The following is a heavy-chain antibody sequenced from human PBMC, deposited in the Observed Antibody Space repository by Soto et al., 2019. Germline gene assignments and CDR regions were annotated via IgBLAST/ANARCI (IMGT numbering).Heavy chain of an antibody. Sequence: VGSLRLSCSASGFPFNSYAMSWVRQAPGKGPEWVSGISGSGGNTYYADSVKGRYTISRDNSKNTLFLRMNSLRAEDTAVYYCVKREARGSGSPYWGQGTLVTVS. J-gene: IGHJ4*02. D-gene: IGHD3-10*01. CDR1: GFPFNSYA. CDR2: ISGSGGNT. CDR3: VKREARGSGSPY. V-gene: IGHV3-23*01.